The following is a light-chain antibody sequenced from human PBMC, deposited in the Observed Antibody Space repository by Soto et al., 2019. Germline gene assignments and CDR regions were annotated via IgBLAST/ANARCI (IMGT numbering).Light chain of an antibody. J-gene: IGKJ1*01. CDR3: HQYVSWPRT. CDR1: QSVSND. V-gene: IGKV3-15*01. Sequence: EIVMTQSPATLSVSPGARVTLSCRASQSVSNDLGWYQQKPGQPPRLLIHDVSIRATGIPARFSGSGSGTDFTLTITSLQSEDFAVYYCHQYVSWPRTFGQGTKVDI. CDR2: DVS.